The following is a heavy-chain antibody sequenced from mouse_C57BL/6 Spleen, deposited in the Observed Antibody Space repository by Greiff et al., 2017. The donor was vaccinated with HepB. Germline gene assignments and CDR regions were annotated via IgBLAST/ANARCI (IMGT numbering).Heavy chain of an antibody. V-gene: IGHV1-59*01. CDR2: IDPSDSYT. CDR3: ARYYYGSRLDY. Sequence: QVQLQQPGAELVRPGTSVKLSCKASGYTFTSYWMHWVKQRPGQGLEWIGVIDPSDSYTNYNQKFKGKATLTVDTSSSTADMQLSSLTSEDSAVYYCARYYYGSRLDYWGQGTTLTVSS. CDR1: GYTFTSYW. D-gene: IGHD1-1*01. J-gene: IGHJ2*01.